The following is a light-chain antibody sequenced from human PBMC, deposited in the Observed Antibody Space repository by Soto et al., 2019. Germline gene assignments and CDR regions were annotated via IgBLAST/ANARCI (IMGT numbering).Light chain of an antibody. CDR1: QSVLYSSNNKDS. CDR2: WAS. V-gene: IGKV4-1*01. Sequence: DIVMTQSPGSLAVSLGERATINCRSSQSVLYSSNNKDSIAWYQQKPGQPPRLLIYWASTRESGVPDRFSGRGARTDFTLTISSLQAEEVAVYYCQQYYDLLTFGGGTKVEIK. J-gene: IGKJ4*01. CDR3: QQYYDLLT.